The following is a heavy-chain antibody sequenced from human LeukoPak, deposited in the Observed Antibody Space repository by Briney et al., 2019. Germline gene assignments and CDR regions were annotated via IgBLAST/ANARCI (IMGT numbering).Heavy chain of an antibody. Sequence: GESLKISCKASGYSFTNYWISWVRQMPGKGLEWMGRIDPRDSYTKYSPSFEGHVTIPVDKSISTAFLQWSSLKASDSAIYFCATGASKVTTDFANYWGQGTQVAVSS. CDR3: ATGASKVTTDFANY. CDR2: IDPRDSYT. J-gene: IGHJ4*02. D-gene: IGHD4-17*01. CDR1: GYSFTNYW. V-gene: IGHV5-10-1*01.